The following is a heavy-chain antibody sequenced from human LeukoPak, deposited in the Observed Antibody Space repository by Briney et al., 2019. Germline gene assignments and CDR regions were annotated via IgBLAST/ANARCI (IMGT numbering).Heavy chain of an antibody. Sequence: PSETLSLTCTVSGGSISSSSYYWSWIRQPPGKGLEWIGYIYYSGSTNYNPSLKSRVTISVDTSKNQFSLKLSSVTAADTAVYYCARGVTTVTTYVDPWGQGTLVTVSS. D-gene: IGHD4-17*01. CDR3: ARGVTTVTTYVDP. J-gene: IGHJ5*02. V-gene: IGHV4-61*01. CDR1: GGSISSSSYY. CDR2: IYYSGST.